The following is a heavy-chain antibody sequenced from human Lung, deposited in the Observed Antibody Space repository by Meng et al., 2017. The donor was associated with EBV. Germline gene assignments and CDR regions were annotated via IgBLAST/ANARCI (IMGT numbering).Heavy chain of an antibody. CDR1: GGNFGDYC. V-gene: IGHV4-34*02. Sequence: QGKLVQWGAGLWKPSEPLSLPCGASGGNFGDYCWSWIRQPPGKGLEWIGEINHSGTTNYSPSLKSRVTISADTSKKQFSLKLSSVTAADTAVYYCARDYGLGSHVPFDLWGRGTLVTVSS. CDR2: INHSGTT. D-gene: IGHD3-10*01. CDR3: ARDYGLGSHVPFDL. J-gene: IGHJ2*01.